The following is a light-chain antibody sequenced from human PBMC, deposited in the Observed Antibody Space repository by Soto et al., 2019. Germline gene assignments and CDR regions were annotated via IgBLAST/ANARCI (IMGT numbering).Light chain of an antibody. CDR2: ATS. J-gene: IGKJ5*01. CDR1: QTVISTH. V-gene: IGKV3-20*01. Sequence: IILTQSPGTRSLSPGEVATLSCKASQTVISTHLAWYQQKPGQAPRLLIYATSNRATGIPDRFSGSGSGRDFTLTIDRLEPEDCAVYYCQQYDSSSVTFGQGTRLDLK. CDR3: QQYDSSSVT.